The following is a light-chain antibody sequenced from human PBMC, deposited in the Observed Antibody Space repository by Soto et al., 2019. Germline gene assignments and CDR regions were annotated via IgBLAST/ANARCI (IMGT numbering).Light chain of an antibody. CDR2: DVS. CDR1: SSDVGGYNH. Sequence: QSALTQPASVSGSPGQWITISCTGTSSDVGGYNHVSWHQQHPGKAPKLMVYDVSSRPSGVSNRFSGSKSGNTASLTISGLQAEDEADYYCSSYTSSRTVVFGGGTKVTVL. V-gene: IGLV2-14*03. J-gene: IGLJ2*01. CDR3: SSYTSSRTVV.